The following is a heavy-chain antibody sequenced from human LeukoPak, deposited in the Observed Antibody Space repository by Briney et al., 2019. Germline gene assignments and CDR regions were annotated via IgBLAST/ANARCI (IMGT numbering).Heavy chain of an antibody. Sequence: GESLQISCKGSGSIFTSYWIGWVRQLPGKGLEWMGIIYPGDSDTRYSPSFQGQVTISADKSISTAYLQWSSLKASDTAMYYCARQDPKLADAFDIWGQGTMVTVSS. CDR3: ARQDPKLADAFDI. CDR2: IYPGDSDT. CDR1: GSIFTSYW. J-gene: IGHJ3*02. D-gene: IGHD1-1*01. V-gene: IGHV5-51*01.